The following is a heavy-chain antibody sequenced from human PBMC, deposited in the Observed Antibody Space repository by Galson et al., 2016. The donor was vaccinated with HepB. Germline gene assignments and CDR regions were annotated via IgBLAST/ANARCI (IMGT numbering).Heavy chain of an antibody. Sequence: LRLSCAASGFTFSSYSMNWVRQAPGKGLEWVSSINSSSSYIYYADSVKGRFTISRDNAKNSLYLQMNSLRAEDTAVYYCARAERLLRFLEWPYYYYGMDVWGQGTTVTVSS. CDR1: GFTFSSYS. CDR2: INSSSSYI. CDR3: ARAERLLRFLEWPYYYYGMDV. V-gene: IGHV3-21*01. D-gene: IGHD3-3*01. J-gene: IGHJ6*02.